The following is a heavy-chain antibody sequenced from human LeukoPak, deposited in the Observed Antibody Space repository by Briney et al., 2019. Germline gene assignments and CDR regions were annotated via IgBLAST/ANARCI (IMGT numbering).Heavy chain of an antibody. Sequence: KPSETLSLTCTVSGASISSYYWSWIRQPPGKGLEWIGYIYYSGSTKYNPSLKSRVTISLDTSKNQFSLKLSSVTAGDSAVYYCARPRATAGTVRDLDAFDIWGQGTVVTVSS. V-gene: IGHV4-59*08. D-gene: IGHD6-13*01. CDR3: ARPRATAGTVRDLDAFDI. CDR2: IYYSGST. J-gene: IGHJ3*02. CDR1: GASISSYY.